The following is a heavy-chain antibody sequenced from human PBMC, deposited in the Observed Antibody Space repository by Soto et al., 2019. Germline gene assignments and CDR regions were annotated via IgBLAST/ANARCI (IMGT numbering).Heavy chain of an antibody. D-gene: IGHD3-22*01. V-gene: IGHV1-2*02. CDR2: INPNSGST. J-gene: IGHJ4*02. CDR1: GYTFTGYY. Sequence: QVQLVQSGAEVKKPGASVKVSCKASGYTFTGYYMHWVRQAPGQGLEWMGWINPNSGSTNYAQKLQGRVTRTRDTYISPAYMELSRLRSDDTAVYYCGLERETPYYYDRSGFDYWGQGTLVTVSS. CDR3: GLERETPYYYDRSGFDY.